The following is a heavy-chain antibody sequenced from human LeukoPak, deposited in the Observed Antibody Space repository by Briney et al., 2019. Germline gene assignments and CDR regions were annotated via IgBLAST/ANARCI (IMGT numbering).Heavy chain of an antibody. J-gene: IGHJ4*02. V-gene: IGHV3-30*02. D-gene: IGHD4/OR15-4a*01. Sequence: GGSLRLSCAASGFTFSSYGINWVRQAPGKGLEWVAFIRYDGSKKYYADSVKGRFTISRDNSKNTLYLQMNSLRAEDTAVYYCARRAGAYSHPYDYWGQGTLVTVSS. CDR1: GFTFSSYG. CDR3: ARRAGAYSHPYDY. CDR2: IRYDGSKK.